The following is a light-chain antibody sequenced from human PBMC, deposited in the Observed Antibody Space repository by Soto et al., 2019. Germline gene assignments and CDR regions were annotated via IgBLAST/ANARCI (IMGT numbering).Light chain of an antibody. Sequence: EIVLTQSPVTLSLSPGERATLSCRASQSVSGSDLAWYQQKPGQAPRLLISGVSNRATGTPDRFSGSGSGTDFTLTISSLEPEDFAVFYCHQYGISPPTFGPGTTVDIK. J-gene: IGKJ1*01. CDR3: HQYGISPPT. CDR2: GVS. V-gene: IGKV3-20*01. CDR1: QSVSGSD.